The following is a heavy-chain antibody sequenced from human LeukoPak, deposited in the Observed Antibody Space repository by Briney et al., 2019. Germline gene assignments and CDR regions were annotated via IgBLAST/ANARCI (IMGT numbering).Heavy chain of an antibody. Sequence: GGSLRLSCAASGFAFSSHSVNWVRQAPGKGLEWISYISTSSTTTYYAGSVKGRFTISRDNAENSLYMQMNNLRDEDTAVYYCARDGFRTIDYWGQGTLVTVSS. CDR2: ISTSSTTT. CDR3: ARDGFRTIDY. J-gene: IGHJ4*02. V-gene: IGHV3-48*02. CDR1: GFAFSSHS.